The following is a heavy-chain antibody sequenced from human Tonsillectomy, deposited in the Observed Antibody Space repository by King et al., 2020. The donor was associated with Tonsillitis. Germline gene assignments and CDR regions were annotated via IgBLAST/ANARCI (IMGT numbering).Heavy chain of an antibody. CDR2: ISSSGSTT. CDR3: AGGGGLKFGGVIVVDAFDI. J-gene: IGHJ3*02. V-gene: IGHV3-48*01. D-gene: IGHD3-16*02. CDR1: GFTLRSYS. Sequence: VQLVESGGGWVQPGGSLRLSCEASGFTLRSYSMNWIRQAPGKGLEWISYISSSGSTTYYADSVKGRFTLSRDIAKNSVNLHMNSLRGEDTALYYCAGGGGLKFGGVIVVDAFDIWGQGTRVSVSP.